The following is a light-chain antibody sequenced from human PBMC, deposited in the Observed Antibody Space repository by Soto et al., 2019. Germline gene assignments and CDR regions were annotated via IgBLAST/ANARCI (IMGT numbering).Light chain of an antibody. V-gene: IGKV3-15*01. CDR1: QNVNNR. CDR3: QHFTSLPLM. Sequence: EIVLTQSPGMLSVSPGERATLSCRASQNVNNRLAWYQQKAGQPPRLLIYAASTRATGIPARFSGSGSGTEFTLTISSLQSEDFAVYYCQHFTSLPLMFGQGTKVEIK. CDR2: AAS. J-gene: IGKJ1*01.